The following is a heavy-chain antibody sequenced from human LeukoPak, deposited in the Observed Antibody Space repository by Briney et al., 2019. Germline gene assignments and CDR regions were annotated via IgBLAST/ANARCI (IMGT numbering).Heavy chain of an antibody. V-gene: IGHV4-34*01. CDR2: INHSGST. Sequence: SETLSLTCAVYGGSFSGYYWSWIRQPPGKGLEWIGEINHSGSTNYNPSLKSRVTISVDTSKNQFSLKLSSVTAADTAVYYCARRRDLTTIFGVVIPPLDYWGQGTLVTVSS. CDR1: GGSFSGYY. D-gene: IGHD3-3*01. J-gene: IGHJ4*02. CDR3: ARRRDLTTIFGVVIPPLDY.